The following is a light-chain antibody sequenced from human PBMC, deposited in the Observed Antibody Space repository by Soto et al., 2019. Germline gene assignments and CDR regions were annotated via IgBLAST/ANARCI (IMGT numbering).Light chain of an antibody. CDR1: QSVRGF. V-gene: IGKV3-11*01. Sequence: EIVLTQSPATLSLSPGERATLSCRASQSVRGFLAWYQQKPGQPPRLLIYDVPKRATGIPARFSGSGSGTDFTLTISSLEPEDFAVYYCQERSDWYSFGQGTKLEI. J-gene: IGKJ2*01. CDR2: DVP. CDR3: QERSDWYS.